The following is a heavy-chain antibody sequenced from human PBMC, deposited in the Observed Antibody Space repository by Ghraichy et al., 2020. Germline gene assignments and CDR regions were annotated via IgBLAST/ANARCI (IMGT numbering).Heavy chain of an antibody. CDR2: IKQDGSEK. V-gene: IGHV3-7*03. Sequence: GGSLRLSCAASGFTFSSYWMSWVRQAPGKGLEWVANIKQDGSEKYYVDSVKGRFTISRDNAKNSLYLQMNSLRAEDTAVYYCARDLYSSSWWSDAFDIWGQGTMVTVSS. CDR3: ARDLYSSSWWSDAFDI. J-gene: IGHJ3*02. D-gene: IGHD6-13*01. CDR1: GFTFSSYW.